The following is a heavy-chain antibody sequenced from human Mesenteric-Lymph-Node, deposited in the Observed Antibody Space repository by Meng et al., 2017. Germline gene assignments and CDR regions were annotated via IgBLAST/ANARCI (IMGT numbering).Heavy chain of an antibody. Sequence: GSLRLSCAVSGGSISSSNWWSWVRQPPGKGLEWIGEIYHSGSTNYNPSLKSRVTISVDKSKNQFSLKLSSVTAADTAVYYCARARRVGGYDFGWLRRDAFDIWGQGTMVTVSS. J-gene: IGHJ3*02. V-gene: IGHV4-4*02. D-gene: IGHD5-12*01. CDR3: ARARRVGGYDFGWLRRDAFDI. CDR1: GGSISSSNW. CDR2: IYHSGST.